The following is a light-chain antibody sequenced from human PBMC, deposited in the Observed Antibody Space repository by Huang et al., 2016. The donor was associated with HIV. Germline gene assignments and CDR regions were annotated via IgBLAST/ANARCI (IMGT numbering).Light chain of an antibody. CDR2: DAS. CDR3: QQYCSYPT. J-gene: IGKJ5*01. CDR1: QSISGV. Sequence: DIQMTQSPSTLSASVGDTVTITCRASQSISGVLDWYQHKPGEAPNLLIYDASSLKSGVPSMFSGSGAGTEFALTISSPQPDNFATYYCQQYCSYPTFGQGTRLDIK. V-gene: IGKV1-5*01.